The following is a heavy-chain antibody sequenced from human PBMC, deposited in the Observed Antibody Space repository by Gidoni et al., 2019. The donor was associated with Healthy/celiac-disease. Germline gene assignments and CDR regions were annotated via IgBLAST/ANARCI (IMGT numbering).Heavy chain of an antibody. J-gene: IGHJ4*02. CDR1: YGSYS. CDR2: ISSSSSTI. CDR3: AESGYSYGFLRY. Sequence: YGSYSMNWVRQAPGKGLEWVSYISSSSSTIYYADSVKGRFTISRDNAKNSLYLQMNSLRDEDTAVYYCAESGYSYGFLRYWGQGTLVTVSS. V-gene: IGHV3-48*02. D-gene: IGHD5-18*01.